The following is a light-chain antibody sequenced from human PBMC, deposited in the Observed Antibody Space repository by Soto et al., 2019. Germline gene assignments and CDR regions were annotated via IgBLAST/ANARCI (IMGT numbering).Light chain of an antibody. CDR2: EDS. CDR1: SSDVGAYNL. CDR3: CSYAGSRTFV. V-gene: IGLV2-23*01. J-gene: IGLJ3*02. Sequence: QSALTQPASVSGSPEQSITISCTGTSSDVGAYNLVSWYQQHPGKAPRLIIYEDSKRPSGISHHFSGSKSDNTASLTISGLRAEDEAHYHCCSYAGSRTFVFGGGTKVTVL.